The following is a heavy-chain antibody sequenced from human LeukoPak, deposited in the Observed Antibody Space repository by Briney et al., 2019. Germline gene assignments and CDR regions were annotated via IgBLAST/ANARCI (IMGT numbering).Heavy chain of an antibody. J-gene: IGHJ5*02. CDR2: INHSGST. V-gene: IGHV4-34*01. D-gene: IGHD3-9*01. CDR1: GGSFSGYY. CDR3: ARREVLRYSFDP. Sequence: SETLSLTCAVYGGSFSGYYWSWIRQPPGKGLEWIGEINHSGSTNYNPSLKSRVTISVDTSKNQFSLKLSFVTAADTAVYYCARREVLRYSFDPRGQGTLVTVSS.